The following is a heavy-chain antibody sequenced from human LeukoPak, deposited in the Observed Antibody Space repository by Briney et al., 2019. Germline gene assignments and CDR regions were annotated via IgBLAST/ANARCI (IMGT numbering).Heavy chain of an antibody. V-gene: IGHV4-59*12. CDR3: ARGGSRSYTGSTLDY. CDR1: GGSITVYY. D-gene: IGHD2-2*02. Sequence: SETLSLTCSVSGGSITVYYRNWIRQSPGKGLEWIGSISYSGSTNYNPSLKSRVTISIDTSKNRFSLKVSSVIAADTAMYYCARGGSRSYTGSTLDYWGQGTLVTVSS. CDR2: ISYSGST. J-gene: IGHJ4*02.